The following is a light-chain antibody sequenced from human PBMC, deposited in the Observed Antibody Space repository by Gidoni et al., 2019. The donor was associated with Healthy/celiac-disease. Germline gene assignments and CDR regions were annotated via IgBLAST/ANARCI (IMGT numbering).Light chain of an antibody. Sequence: DIQMTQSPSSLSASVGDIVTINCRASQGISTYLAWYQQKPGKVPKLLIYAASTLQSGVPARFSGSGSWTDFTLTISSLQPEDVATYYCQKYNSAPQTFGQGTKVEIK. J-gene: IGKJ1*01. CDR1: QGISTY. CDR3: QKYNSAPQT. V-gene: IGKV1-27*01. CDR2: AAS.